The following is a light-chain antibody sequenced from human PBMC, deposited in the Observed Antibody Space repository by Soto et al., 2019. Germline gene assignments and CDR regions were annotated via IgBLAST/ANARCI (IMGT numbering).Light chain of an antibody. CDR2: EVS. V-gene: IGLV2-14*01. CDR1: SSDVGGYNY. CDR3: SSYTSSSIDYV. J-gene: IGLJ1*01. Sequence: QAVVTQPASVSGSPGQSITISCTGTSSDVGGYNYVSWYQQHPGKAPKLMIYEVSNRPSGVSNRFSGSKSGNTASLTISGLQAEDEADHYCSSYTSSSIDYVFGTGTKLTVL.